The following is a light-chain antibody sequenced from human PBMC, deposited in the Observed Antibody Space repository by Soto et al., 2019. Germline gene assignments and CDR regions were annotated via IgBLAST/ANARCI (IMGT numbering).Light chain of an antibody. V-gene: IGKV3-20*01. CDR2: GAS. J-gene: IGKJ5*01. CDR3: QQYGSSPLT. CDR1: QSVSSSY. Sequence: EIVLTQSPGTLSLSPGERATLSCRASQSVSSSYLAWYQRKPGQAPRLLIYGASSRATGIPDRFSGSGSGTDFTLTISRLEPEDFAVYYCQQYGSSPLTFGQGTRLEI.